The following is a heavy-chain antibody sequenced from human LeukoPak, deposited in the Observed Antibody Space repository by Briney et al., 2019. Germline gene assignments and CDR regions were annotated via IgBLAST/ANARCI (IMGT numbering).Heavy chain of an antibody. CDR2: INHIGST. D-gene: IGHD3-22*01. Sequence: SQTQSLTCGVVGGSLSGYYWTWIRQPPGKGLEWIGEINHIGSTIYNPSLESRVSMSVDTSKSQFSLNVSSVTAADTAVYYCAEAGDSSDYWGQGTLVTVSS. V-gene: IGHV4-34*01. J-gene: IGHJ4*02. CDR3: AEAGDSSDY. CDR1: GGSLSGYY.